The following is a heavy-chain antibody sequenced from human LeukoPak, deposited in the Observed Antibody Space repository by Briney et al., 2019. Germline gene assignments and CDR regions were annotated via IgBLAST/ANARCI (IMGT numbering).Heavy chain of an antibody. CDR3: ASGMRVGPNI. J-gene: IGHJ4*02. D-gene: IGHD1-26*01. CDR2: ISPDSTQI. Sequence: GGSLRLSCAASGFTISGYTMNWVRQAPGKRLEWVSYISPDSTQIYYADSVKGRFTISRDNAKNLLYLQMNSLRAEDTAVYYCASGMRVGPNIWGQGTLVTASS. CDR1: GFTISGYT. V-gene: IGHV3-48*01.